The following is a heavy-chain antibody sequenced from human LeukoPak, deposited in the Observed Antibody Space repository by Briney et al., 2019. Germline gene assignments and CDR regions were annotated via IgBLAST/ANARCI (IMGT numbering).Heavy chain of an antibody. D-gene: IGHD2-21*02. CDR3: ARPAYCGPYCYYYLDY. V-gene: IGHV3-7*01. CDR1: GFTFSDYW. J-gene: IGHJ4*02. Sequence: PRGSLRLSCEASGFTFSDYWMSWVRQAPGKGLEWVANIKEDGNEKYYVDSVKGRFTISRDNAKNAVYLQMNSLTAEDTAVYYCARPAYCGPYCYYYLDYWGQGTLVTVSS. CDR2: IKEDGNEK.